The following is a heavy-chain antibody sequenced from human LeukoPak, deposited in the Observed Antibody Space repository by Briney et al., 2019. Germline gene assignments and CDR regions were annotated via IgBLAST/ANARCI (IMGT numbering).Heavy chain of an antibody. J-gene: IGHJ4*02. CDR2: MYLSGTT. D-gene: IGHD3-22*01. CDR1: GDSINSLDL. CDR3: AGLVGRYSSGLYYYYFDY. Sequence: SETLSFTCTVSGDSINSLDLWSWVRQPPGKGLGWIGEMYLSGTTHSNPSVKSRVTISIDKSKNQFFLNLSSVTAADTAVYYCAGLVGRYSSGLYYYYFDYWGQGTLVTVSS. V-gene: IGHV4-4*02.